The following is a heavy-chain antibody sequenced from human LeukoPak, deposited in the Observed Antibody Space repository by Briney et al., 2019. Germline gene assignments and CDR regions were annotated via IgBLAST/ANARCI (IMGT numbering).Heavy chain of an antibody. CDR3: ARDADILAAFDI. V-gene: IGHV4-38-2*02. Sequence: SETLSLTCAVSGYSISSGYFWGWIRQPSGKGLEWIASMYHRGRTYHNPPLKSRVPISVDRSKNQFSLKLSSVTAADTAVYYCARDADILAAFDIWGQGTMVTVSS. CDR1: GYSISSGYF. J-gene: IGHJ3*02. D-gene: IGHD2-15*01. CDR2: MYHRGRT.